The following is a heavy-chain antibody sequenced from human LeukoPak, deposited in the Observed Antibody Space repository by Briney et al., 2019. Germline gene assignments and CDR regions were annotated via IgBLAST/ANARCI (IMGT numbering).Heavy chain of an antibody. CDR3: ASRCGPGICGDY. V-gene: IGHV4-34*01. CDR2: INHSGST. Sequence: PSETLSLTRAVYGGSFSGYYWSWIRQPPGKGLEWIGEINHSGSTNYNPSLKSRVTISVDTSKNQFSLKLSSVTAADTAVYYCASRCGPGICGDYWGQGTLVTVSS. CDR1: GGSFSGYY. J-gene: IGHJ4*02. D-gene: IGHD6-13*01.